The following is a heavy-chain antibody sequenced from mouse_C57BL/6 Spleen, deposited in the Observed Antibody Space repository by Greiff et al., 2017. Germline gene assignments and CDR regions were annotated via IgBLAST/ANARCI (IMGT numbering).Heavy chain of an antibody. CDR2: IYPNNGGT. Sequence: EVQLQLSGPGLVKPAPSLTISCTASGFSFTNYYLSWVKQSHGKSLEWIGVIYPNNGGTSSNQKFKGKATVTVEKYSSTTYIEHRSLTSEDAAVYYCARSHYVSSRDYWGQGTTLTVSS. CDR1: GFSFTNYY. V-gene: IGHV1-26*01. J-gene: IGHJ2*01. CDR3: ARSHYVSSRDY. D-gene: IGHD1-1*01.